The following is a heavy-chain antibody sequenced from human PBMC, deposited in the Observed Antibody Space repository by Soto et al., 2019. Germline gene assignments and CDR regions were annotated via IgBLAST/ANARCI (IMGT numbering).Heavy chain of an antibody. CDR2: ISYDGSNK. V-gene: IGHV3-30*18. CDR1: GFTFSSYG. J-gene: IGHJ6*03. CDR3: AKDGVFGNYVGYYYYYYYMDV. D-gene: IGHD4-4*01. Sequence: GGSLRLSCAASGFTFSSYGMHWVRQAPGKGLEWVAVISYDGSNKYYADSVKGRFTISRDNSKNTLYLQMNSLRAEDTAVYYCAKDGVFGNYVGYYYYYYYMDVWGKGTTVTVSS.